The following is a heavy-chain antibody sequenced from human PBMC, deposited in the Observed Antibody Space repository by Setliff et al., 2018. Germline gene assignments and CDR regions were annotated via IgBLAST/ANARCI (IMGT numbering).Heavy chain of an antibody. V-gene: IGHV5-51*01. J-gene: IGHJ5*02. CDR3: ARHPYYYGSGTYLDNNNRWFDP. Sequence: ESLQISCKGSGYSFSTCWIGWVRQMPGKGLEWMGINYPGDSITRYSPSFQGQVTISVDKSINTAYLQWSSLRASDTAIYYCARHPYYYGSGTYLDNNNRWFDPWGQGTLVTVSS. CDR2: NYPGDSIT. CDR1: GYSFSTCW. D-gene: IGHD3-10*01.